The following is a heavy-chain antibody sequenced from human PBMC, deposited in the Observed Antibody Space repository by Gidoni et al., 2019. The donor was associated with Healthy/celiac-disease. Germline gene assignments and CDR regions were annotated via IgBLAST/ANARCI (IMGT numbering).Heavy chain of an antibody. D-gene: IGHD3-22*01. J-gene: IGHJ3*02. CDR3: AKEIPWGDSSGYYTGGAFDI. V-gene: IGHV3-23*01. CDR2: ISGSGGST. CDR1: VFTFRSYA. Sequence: EVQLLESGGGLVQPGGSLRLPCAPSVFTFRSYALTWVRQAPGKGLEWVSAISGSGGSTYYADSVKGRFTISRDNSKNTLYLQMNSLRAEDTAVYYCAKEIPWGDSSGYYTGGAFDIWGQGTMVTVSS.